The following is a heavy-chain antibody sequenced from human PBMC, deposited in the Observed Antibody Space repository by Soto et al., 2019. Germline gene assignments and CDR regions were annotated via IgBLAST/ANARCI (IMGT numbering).Heavy chain of an antibody. CDR1: GGSLSGYY. J-gene: IGHJ4*02. CDR3: ARGNYGDPFGY. D-gene: IGHD4-17*01. Sequence: QVQLQQWGAGLLKPSETLSLTCAVYGGSLSGYYWSWIRQPPGKGLEWIGEINHSGSTNYNPSLKSRVTISVDTSKNQFSLKLSSVTAADTAVYYCARGNYGDPFGYWGQGTLVTVSS. CDR2: INHSGST. V-gene: IGHV4-34*01.